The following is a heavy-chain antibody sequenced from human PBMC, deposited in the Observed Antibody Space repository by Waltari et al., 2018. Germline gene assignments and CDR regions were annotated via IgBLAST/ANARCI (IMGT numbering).Heavy chain of an antibody. CDR1: GFTFSSYG. Sequence: QVQLVESGGGVVQPGGSLRLSCAASGFTFSSYGMHWVRQAPGKGLEWVAFIRYDGSNKYYADSVKGRFTISRDNSKNTLYLQMNSLRAEDTAVYYCAKDHYSTVTRRGWFDPWGQGTLVTVSS. V-gene: IGHV3-30*02. CDR3: AKDHYSTVTRRGWFDP. D-gene: IGHD4-17*01. J-gene: IGHJ5*02. CDR2: IRYDGSNK.